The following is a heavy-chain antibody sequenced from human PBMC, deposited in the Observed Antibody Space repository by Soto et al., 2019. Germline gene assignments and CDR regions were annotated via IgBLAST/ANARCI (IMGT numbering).Heavy chain of an antibody. J-gene: IGHJ4*02. V-gene: IGHV4-34*01. CDR2: ITHMGST. CDR3: ASGYSYEYIVY. D-gene: IGHD2-21*01. CDR1: GGSFRGYY. Sequence: QVQLQQWGAGLLKPSETLSLTCAVYGGSFRGYYWSWIRQPPGKGLEWIGEITHMGSTNYNPSIMGRVTISVDTCKNQFSLKLSPVTAADTAVYYCASGYSYEYIVYWGQGTLVTVSS.